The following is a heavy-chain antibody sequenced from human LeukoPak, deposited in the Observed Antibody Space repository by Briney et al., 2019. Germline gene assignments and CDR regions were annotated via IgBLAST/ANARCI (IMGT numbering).Heavy chain of an antibody. CDR1: GFTVSGSY. V-gene: IGHV3-53*01. D-gene: IGHD1-26*01. CDR3: ARSHRGSNSLSFDI. Sequence: PGGSLRLSCAASGFTVSGSYMSWVRQAPGKGLEWVSVLYSGGSTYYADSVKGRFTISRDNSKNTRYLQMNSLRAEDTAVYYCARSHRGSNSLSFDIWGQGTKVTVSS. CDR2: LYSGGST. J-gene: IGHJ3*02.